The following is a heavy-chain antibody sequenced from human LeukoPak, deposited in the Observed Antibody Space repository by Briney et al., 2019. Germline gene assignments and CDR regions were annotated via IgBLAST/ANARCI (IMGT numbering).Heavy chain of an antibody. CDR2: IIPIFGTA. V-gene: IGHV1-69*05. D-gene: IGHD3-22*01. J-gene: IGHJ3*02. Sequence: GSSVKASCKASGGTFSSYAISWVRQAPGQGLEWMGRIIPIFGTANYAQKFQGRVTITTDESTSTAYMELSSLRSEDTAVYYCARDPPMIEYGGSAFDIWGQGTMVTVSS. CDR1: GGTFSSYA. CDR3: ARDPPMIEYGGSAFDI.